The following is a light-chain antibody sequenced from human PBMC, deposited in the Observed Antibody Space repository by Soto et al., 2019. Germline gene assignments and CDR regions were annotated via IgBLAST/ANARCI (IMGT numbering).Light chain of an antibody. CDR2: DAS. Sequence: ENVLTQSPGTLSLSPGERATLSCRASQSVSSYLAWYQQKPGQAPRLVIFDASNRASGMPERFSGSGSGTDFTLTIARLEPEDFAVYYCQEYDGAPITFGLGTRLEIK. V-gene: IGKV3-20*01. J-gene: IGKJ5*01. CDR3: QEYDGAPIT. CDR1: QSVSSY.